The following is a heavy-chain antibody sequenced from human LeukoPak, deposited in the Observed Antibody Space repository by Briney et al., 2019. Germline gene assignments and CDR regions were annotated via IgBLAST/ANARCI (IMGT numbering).Heavy chain of an antibody. J-gene: IGHJ5*02. V-gene: IGHV4-34*01. CDR3: ARHLPHIVVVTALLSGGCWFDP. Sequence: SETLSLTCAVDGGSFSGYYWSWIRQPPAKGLEWMGEINHSGSTNYNPSLKSRVTISVDTSKNQFSMKLSSVTAEDTAVYYCARHLPHIVVVTALLSGGCWFDPWGQGTLVTVSS. CDR1: GGSFSGYY. D-gene: IGHD2-21*02. CDR2: INHSGST.